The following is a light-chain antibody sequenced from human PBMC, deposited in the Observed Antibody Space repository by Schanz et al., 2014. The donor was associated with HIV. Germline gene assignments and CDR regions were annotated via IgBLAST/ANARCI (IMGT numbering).Light chain of an antibody. J-gene: IGLJ2*01. Sequence: QSALTQPASVSGSPGQSITISCTGTSSDVGDYDFVSWYQQHPGKAPKLMIYDVSNRPSVAPDRFSASKSGTSGSLAITGLQAEDEADYYCQSYDSSLSGSVFGGGTKLTVL. CDR2: DVS. CDR1: SSDVGDYDF. V-gene: IGLV2-14*01. CDR3: QSYDSSLSGSV.